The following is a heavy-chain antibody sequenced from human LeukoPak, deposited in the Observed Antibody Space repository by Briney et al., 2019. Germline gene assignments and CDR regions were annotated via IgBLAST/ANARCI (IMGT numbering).Heavy chain of an antibody. D-gene: IGHD6-19*01. CDR2: MYAGGTT. CDR3: ARGSGSGWPLDR. CDR1: GVIVSRNF. J-gene: IGHJ5*02. V-gene: IGHV3-53*01. Sequence: RTGGSLRLSCAASGVIVSRNFMSWVRQAPGKGLQWVAIMYAGGTTDYSDSVRGRFHTSRDSSSNTLSLQINSLRAEDTAVYYCARGSGSGWPLDRWGQGALVTVSS.